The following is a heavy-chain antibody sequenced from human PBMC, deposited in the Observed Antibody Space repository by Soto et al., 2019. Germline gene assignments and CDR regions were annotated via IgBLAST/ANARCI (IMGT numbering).Heavy chain of an antibody. Sequence: VHLVESGGGLVKPGGSLRLSCAASGFIFTSYTMNWVRRAPGKGLEWVSSISSSSTNIHYADSVKGRFTISRDNAKKSLYLQMNSLRAEDTAVYYCARGPLYYFDYWGQGTLVTVSS. V-gene: IGHV3-21*01. CDR1: GFIFTSYT. CDR3: ARGPLYYFDY. CDR2: ISSSSTNI. J-gene: IGHJ4*02.